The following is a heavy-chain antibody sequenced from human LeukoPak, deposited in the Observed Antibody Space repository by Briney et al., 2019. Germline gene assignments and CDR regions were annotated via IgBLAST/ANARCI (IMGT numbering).Heavy chain of an antibody. CDR2: ISYDGSNK. CDR1: AVTFSSNW. Sequence: GGSLRLSCVVSAVTFSSNWMSWVRQAPGKGLEWVAVISYDGSNKYYADSVKGRFTISRDNSKNTLYLQMNSLRAEDTAVYYCAREGPKYYYDSSGYYGYWGQGTLVTVSS. CDR3: AREGPKYYYDSSGYYGY. V-gene: IGHV3-30*03. J-gene: IGHJ4*02. D-gene: IGHD3-22*01.